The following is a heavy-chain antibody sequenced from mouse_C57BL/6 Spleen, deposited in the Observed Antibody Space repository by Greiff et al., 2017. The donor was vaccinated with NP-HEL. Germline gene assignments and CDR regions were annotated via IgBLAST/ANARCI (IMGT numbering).Heavy chain of an antibody. CDR2: IDPSDSYT. Sequence: VQLQQPGAELVRPGTSVKLSCKASGYTFTSYWMHWVKQRPGQGLEWIGVIDPSDSYTNYNQKFKGKATLTVDTSSSTAYMQLSSLTSEDSAVYYCARRRMVTGGWYFDVWGTGTTVTVSS. CDR1: GYTFTSYW. J-gene: IGHJ1*03. CDR3: ARRRMVTGGWYFDV. V-gene: IGHV1-59*01. D-gene: IGHD2-2*01.